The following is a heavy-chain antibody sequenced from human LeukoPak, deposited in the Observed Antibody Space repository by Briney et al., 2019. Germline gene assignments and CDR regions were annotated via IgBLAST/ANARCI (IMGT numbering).Heavy chain of an antibody. CDR1: GYTFTSYG. V-gene: IGHV1-18*01. CDR3: ATRYCGGDCYFPGYFQH. D-gene: IGHD2-21*02. J-gene: IGHJ1*01. Sequence: ASVKVSCKASGYTFTSYGISWVRQAPGQGLEWMGWISAYNGNTNYARKLQGRVTMTTDTSTSTAYMELRSLRSDDTAVYYCATRYCGGDCYFPGYFQHWGQGTLVTVSS. CDR2: ISAYNGNT.